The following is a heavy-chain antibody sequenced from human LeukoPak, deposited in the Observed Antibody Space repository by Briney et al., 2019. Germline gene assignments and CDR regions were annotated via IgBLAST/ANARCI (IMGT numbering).Heavy chain of an antibody. Sequence: GGSLRLSCAASGFTLSSYWMHWVRQAPGKGLVWVSRINSDGSSTSYADSVKGRFTISRDNAKNTLFLQMNSLRVEDSAVYYCTRDLSGGGYDYWGQGTLVPVSS. D-gene: IGHD3-10*01. CDR2: INSDGSST. CDR1: GFTLSSYW. CDR3: TRDLSGGGYDY. J-gene: IGHJ4*02. V-gene: IGHV3-74*01.